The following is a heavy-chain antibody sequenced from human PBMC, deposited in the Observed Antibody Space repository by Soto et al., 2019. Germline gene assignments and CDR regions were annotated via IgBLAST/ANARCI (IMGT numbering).Heavy chain of an antibody. CDR3: AKEGGLSGSYYISSSYYFDY. V-gene: IGHV3-23*01. CDR2: ISGSGGST. D-gene: IGHD1-26*01. J-gene: IGHJ4*02. CDR1: GFIFSSYA. Sequence: WGSLRLSCAASGFIFSSYAMSWVRQAPGKGLEWVSAISGSGGSTYYADSVKGRFTISRDNSKNTLYLQMNSLRAEDTSVYYCAKEGGLSGSYYISSSYYFDYWGQGTLVTVSS.